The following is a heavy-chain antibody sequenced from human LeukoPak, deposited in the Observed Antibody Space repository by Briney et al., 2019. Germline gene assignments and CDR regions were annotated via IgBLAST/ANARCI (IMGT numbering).Heavy chain of an antibody. D-gene: IGHD3-10*02. CDR1: GLTFNNAW. CDR3: AELGITMFGGV. V-gene: IGHV3-48*04. J-gene: IGHJ6*04. Sequence: GGSLRLSCAASGLTFNNAWMVWVRQAPGKGLEWVSYISSSGSTIYYADSVKGRFTISRGNAKNSLYLQMNSLRVEDTAVYYCAELGITMFGGVWGKGTTVTISS. CDR2: ISSSGSTI.